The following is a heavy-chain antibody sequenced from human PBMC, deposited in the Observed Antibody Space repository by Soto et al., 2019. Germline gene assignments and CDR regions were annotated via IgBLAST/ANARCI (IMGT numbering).Heavy chain of an antibody. V-gene: IGHV1-69*01. J-gene: IGHJ5*02. CDR1: GDTFRSYA. Sequence: QVQLVQSGAEVKKPGSSMKVCCEVSGDTFRSYAINWVRQAPGQGLEWMGGITPISGTTNYAQKFQGRVTITADESTSTAYMDLSSLRYDDTAVYYCARAGTWGQGSPVTVSS. CDR3: ARAGT. CDR2: ITPISGTT.